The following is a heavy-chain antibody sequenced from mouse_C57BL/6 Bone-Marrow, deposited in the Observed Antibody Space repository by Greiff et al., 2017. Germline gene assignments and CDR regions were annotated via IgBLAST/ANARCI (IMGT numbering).Heavy chain of an antibody. CDR3: ARRGYHIYAMDY. Sequence: QVQLQQPGAELVKPGASVKMSCKASGYTFTSYWITWVKQRPGQGLEWIGDIYPGSGSTNYNEKFKSKATLTVDTSSSTAYMQFSSLTSVVSAVYYCARRGYHIYAMDYWGQGTSVTVSS. D-gene: IGHD3-1*01. V-gene: IGHV1-55*01. CDR2: IYPGSGST. J-gene: IGHJ4*01. CDR1: GYTFTSYW.